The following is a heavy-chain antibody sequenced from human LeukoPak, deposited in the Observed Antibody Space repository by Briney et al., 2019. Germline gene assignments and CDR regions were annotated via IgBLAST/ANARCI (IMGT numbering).Heavy chain of an antibody. D-gene: IGHD6-13*01. Sequence: ASVKVSCKASGYTFTSYYMHWVRQAPGQGLEWMGIISPSGGSTSYAQKFQGRVTMTRDTSTSTVYMELSSLRSEDTAVYYCARAREYSSSWYFWFDPWGQGTLVTVSS. CDR2: ISPSGGST. CDR3: ARAREYSSSWYFWFDP. V-gene: IGHV1-46*01. CDR1: GYTFTSYY. J-gene: IGHJ5*02.